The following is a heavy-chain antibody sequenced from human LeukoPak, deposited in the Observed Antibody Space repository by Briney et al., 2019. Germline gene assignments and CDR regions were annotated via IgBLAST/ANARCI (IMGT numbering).Heavy chain of an antibody. Sequence: GGSLRLSCAASGFTFSNAWMSWVRQAPGKGLEWVGRIKSKTDGGTTDYAAPVKGRFTISRDDSKNTLYLQMDSLKTEDTAVYYCTTERRVVRYFDWLLTLFDYWGQGTQVTVSS. V-gene: IGHV3-15*01. D-gene: IGHD3-9*01. J-gene: IGHJ4*02. CDR2: IKSKTDGGTT. CDR1: GFTFSNAW. CDR3: TTERRVVRYFDWLLTLFDY.